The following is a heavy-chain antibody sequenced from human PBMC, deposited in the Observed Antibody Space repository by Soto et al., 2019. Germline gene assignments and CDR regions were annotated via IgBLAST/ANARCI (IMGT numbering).Heavy chain of an antibody. CDR1: GGSISSSSYY. V-gene: IGHV4-39*01. CDR3: ASPRGGWFGELNWFDP. J-gene: IGHJ5*02. D-gene: IGHD3-10*01. Sequence: SETLSLTCTVSGGSISSSSYYWGWIRQPPGKGLEWIGSIYYSGSTYYNPSLKSRVTISVDTSKNQFSLKLSSVTAADTAVYYWASPRGGWFGELNWFDPWGQGTLVTVSS. CDR2: IYYSGST.